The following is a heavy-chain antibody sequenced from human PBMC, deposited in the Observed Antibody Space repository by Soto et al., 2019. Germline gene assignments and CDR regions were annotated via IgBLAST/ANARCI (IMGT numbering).Heavy chain of an antibody. D-gene: IGHD2-2*01. CDR2: IDHSGYT. Sequence: SETLSLTCAVYGGSFSGYYWNWIRQPPGKGLEWIGEIDHSGYTNYNPSLKSRVTISVDTSKNQFSLKLSSVTAADTAVYYCARRASTSYSYNWFDPWGQGTLVTVSS. CDR3: ARRASTSYSYNWFDP. J-gene: IGHJ5*02. CDR1: GGSFSGYY. V-gene: IGHV4-34*01.